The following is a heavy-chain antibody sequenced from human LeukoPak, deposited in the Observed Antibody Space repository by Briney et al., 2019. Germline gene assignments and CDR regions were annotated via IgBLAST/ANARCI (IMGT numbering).Heavy chain of an antibody. J-gene: IGHJ4*02. CDR2: ISSSSKYI. V-gene: IGHV3-21*01. Sequence: GGSLRLSCAASGFTFSSYNMNWVRQAPGKGLEWVSSISSSSKYIYYADSVKGRFTISRHNAKKSLYPQMNSLRAEDTAVYYCARDREEYCSGGSCTNFDFWGQGTLVTVSS. CDR3: ARDREEYCSGGSCTNFDF. CDR1: GFTFSSYN. D-gene: IGHD2-15*01.